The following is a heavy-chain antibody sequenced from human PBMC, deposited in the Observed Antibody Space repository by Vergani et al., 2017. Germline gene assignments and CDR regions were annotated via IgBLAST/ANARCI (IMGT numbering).Heavy chain of an antibody. D-gene: IGHD3-10*01. CDR2: IIPILGIA. CDR1: GGTFSSYA. Sequence: QVQLVQSGAEVKKPGSSVKVSCKASGGTFSSYAISWVRQAPGQGLEWRGRIIPILGIANYAQKFQGRVTITADKSTSTAYMELSIMRSEDTAVYYCARVLPSGNPGAFDFWGQGTMVTVSS. J-gene: IGHJ3*01. V-gene: IGHV1-69*04. CDR3: ARVLPSGNPGAFDF.